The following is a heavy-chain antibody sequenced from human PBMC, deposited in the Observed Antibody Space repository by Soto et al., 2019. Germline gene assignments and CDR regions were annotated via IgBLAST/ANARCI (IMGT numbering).Heavy chain of an antibody. CDR3: ARGTVGGSSTSGWYNYYGMGV. Sequence: SETLSLTCAVYGCSFSGYYWSWIRQPPGKGLEWIGEINHSGSTNYNPSLKSRVTISVDTAKIQFSLKLSSVTAADTAVYYCARGTVGGSSTSGWYNYYGMGVWGQGTMVTVSS. J-gene: IGHJ6*02. D-gene: IGHD6-19*01. CDR1: GCSFSGYY. V-gene: IGHV4-34*01. CDR2: INHSGST.